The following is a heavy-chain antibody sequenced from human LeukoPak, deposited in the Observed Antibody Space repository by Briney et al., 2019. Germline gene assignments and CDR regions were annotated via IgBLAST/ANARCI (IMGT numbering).Heavy chain of an antibody. J-gene: IGHJ3*02. Sequence: PSETLSLTCAVYGGSFSGYYWSWIRQPPGKGLEWIGEINHSGSTNYNPSLKSRATISVDTSKNQFSLKLSSVTAADTAVYYCARYYYGSGSSNDAFDIWGQGTMVTVSS. CDR3: ARYYYGSGSSNDAFDI. CDR2: INHSGST. V-gene: IGHV4-34*01. CDR1: GGSFSGYY. D-gene: IGHD3-10*01.